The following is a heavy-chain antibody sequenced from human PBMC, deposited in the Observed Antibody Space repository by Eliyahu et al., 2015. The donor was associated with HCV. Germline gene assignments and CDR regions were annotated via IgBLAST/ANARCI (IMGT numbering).Heavy chain of an antibody. D-gene: IGHD6-19*01. V-gene: IGHV4-59*01. J-gene: IGHJ5*02. CDR3: ASGGGGIAVAGTGGWFDP. Sequence: QVQLQESGPGPVKPSETLSLPCTVSGGSISSYYWSWIRQPPGKGLEWIGYIHYSGSTHYNPSLKSRVTVSVDTSRNQFSLKLSSVTAADTAVYYCASGGGGIAVAGTGGWFDPWGQGTLVTVSS. CDR1: GGSISSYY. CDR2: IHYSGST.